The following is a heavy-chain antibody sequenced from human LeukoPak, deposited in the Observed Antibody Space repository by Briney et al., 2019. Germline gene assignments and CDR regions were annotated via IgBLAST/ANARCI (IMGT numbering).Heavy chain of an antibody. CDR3: ARDSDSGSSRFDY. CDR1: GGSISSSNW. D-gene: IGHD1-26*01. CDR2: IYHSGST. V-gene: IGHV4-4*02. Sequence: PSETLSLTCAVSGGSISSSNWWSWVRQPPGKGLEWIGEIYHSGSTNYNPSLKSRVTISVDKSKNQFSLKLSSVTAADTAVYYCARDSDSGSSRFDYWGQGTLVTVSS. J-gene: IGHJ4*02.